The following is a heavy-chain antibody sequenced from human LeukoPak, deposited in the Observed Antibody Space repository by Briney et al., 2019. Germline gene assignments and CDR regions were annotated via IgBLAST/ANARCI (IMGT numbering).Heavy chain of an antibody. V-gene: IGHV4-30-4*01. Sequence: SQTLSLTCTVSGGSISSGDYYWSWIRQPPGKGLEWIGYIYYSGSTYYNPSLKSRVTISVDTSKNQFSLKLSSVTAADTAVYYCAREEGVVVTGLIDYWGQGTLVTVSS. CDR1: GGSISSGDYY. CDR3: AREEGVVVTGLIDY. D-gene: IGHD3-22*01. J-gene: IGHJ4*02. CDR2: IYYSGST.